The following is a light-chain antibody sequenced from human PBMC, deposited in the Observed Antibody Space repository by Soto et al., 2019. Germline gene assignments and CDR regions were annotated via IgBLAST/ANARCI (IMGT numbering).Light chain of an antibody. Sequence: EIVLTQSPGTLSLSPGERATLFCRASQSVSSSYLAWYQQKPGQAPRLLIYGASSRATGIPDRFSGSGSGTDFTLTITRLETEDFAVYYCQQYGTPPPITFGQGTRLEIK. CDR1: QSVSSSY. V-gene: IGKV3-20*01. J-gene: IGKJ5*01. CDR2: GAS. CDR3: QQYGTPPPIT.